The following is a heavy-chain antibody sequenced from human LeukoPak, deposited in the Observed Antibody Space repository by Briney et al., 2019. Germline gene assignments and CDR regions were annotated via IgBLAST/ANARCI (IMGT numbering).Heavy chain of an antibody. Sequence: HPGGSLRLSCAASGFTFDDYAMHWVRQAPGKGLEWVSGISWNSGSIGYADSVKGRFTISRDNAKNSLYLRMNSLGAEDTAFYYCVKVTAAGFVDHWGQGTLVTVSS. CDR1: GFTFDDYA. V-gene: IGHV3-9*01. CDR2: ISWNSGSI. D-gene: IGHD6-13*01. CDR3: VKVTAAGFVDH. J-gene: IGHJ4*02.